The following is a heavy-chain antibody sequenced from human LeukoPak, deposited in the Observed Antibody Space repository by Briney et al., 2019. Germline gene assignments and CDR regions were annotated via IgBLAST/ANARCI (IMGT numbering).Heavy chain of an antibody. V-gene: IGHV4-34*01. D-gene: IGHD3-9*01. CDR3: ARGSRRVLRYFDWFGLFQH. Sequence: PSETLSLTCAVYGGSFSGYYWSWIRQPPGKGLEWIGEINHSGSTNYNPSLKSRVTISVDTSKNQFSLKLSSVTAADTAVYYCARGSRRVLRYFDWFGLFQHWGQGTLVTVSS. CDR1: GGSFSGYY. CDR2: INHSGST. J-gene: IGHJ1*01.